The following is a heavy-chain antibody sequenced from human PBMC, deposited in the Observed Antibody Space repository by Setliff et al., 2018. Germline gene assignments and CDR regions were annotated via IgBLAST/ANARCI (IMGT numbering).Heavy chain of an antibody. D-gene: IGHD3-3*01. CDR1: GGSISSGSYY. CDR2: IYYGGSA. V-gene: IGHV4-39*07. CDR3: ARQVSHYDFWSGYYGYYYYYMDV. Sequence: SETLSLTCTVSGGSISSGSYYWSWIRQPPGKGLEWIGNIYYGGSAYYNPSLKSRVTISVDTPKNQFSLKLSSVTAADTAVYYCARQVSHYDFWSGYYGYYYYYMDVWGKGTTVTVSS. J-gene: IGHJ6*03.